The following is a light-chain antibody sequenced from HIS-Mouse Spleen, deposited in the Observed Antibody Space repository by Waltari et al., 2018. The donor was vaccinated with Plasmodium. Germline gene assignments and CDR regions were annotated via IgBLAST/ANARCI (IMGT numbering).Light chain of an antibody. J-gene: IGLJ2*01. CDR2: DVS. V-gene: IGLV2-11*01. CDR1: SSYVGGYNY. CDR3: CSYAGNYTFVV. Sequence: QSALTQPRSVSGSPGQSVTISCTGTSSYVGGYNYVSWYQQHPGKAPKLMIYDVSKRPSGVPDRFSGAKSGNPASLTISGLQAEDEADYYCCSYAGNYTFVVFGGGTKLTVL.